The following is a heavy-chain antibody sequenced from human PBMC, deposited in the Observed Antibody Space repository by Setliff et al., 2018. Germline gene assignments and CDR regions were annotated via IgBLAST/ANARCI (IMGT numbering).Heavy chain of an antibody. CDR1: GYTFNNYG. V-gene: IGHV1-18*01. J-gene: IGHJ4*02. D-gene: IGHD3-10*01. Sequence: ASVKVSCKASGYTFNNYGVAWVRQAPGQGLDWMGWVTIYNGITKYAQNLQGRLTLSTDRSTNTVYMELGSLTTDDTAIYYCARVESMVRGKNILRHFDYWGQGTQVTVSS. CDR3: ARVESMVRGKNILRHFDY. CDR2: VTIYNGIT.